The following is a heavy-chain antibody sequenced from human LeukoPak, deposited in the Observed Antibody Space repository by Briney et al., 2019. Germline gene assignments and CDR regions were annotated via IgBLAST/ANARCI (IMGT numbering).Heavy chain of an antibody. Sequence: SVKVSCKASGDTFSSYAISWVRQAPGQGLEWMGGIIPIFGTANYAQKFQGRVTITADESTSTACMELSSLRSEDTAVYYCARDLLYGSGSVFDYWGQGTLVTVSS. J-gene: IGHJ4*02. CDR3: ARDLLYGSGSVFDY. D-gene: IGHD3-10*01. CDR1: GDTFSSYA. V-gene: IGHV1-69*01. CDR2: IIPIFGTA.